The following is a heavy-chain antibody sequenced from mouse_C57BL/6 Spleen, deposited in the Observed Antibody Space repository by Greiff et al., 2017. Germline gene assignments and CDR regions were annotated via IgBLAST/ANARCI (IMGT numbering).Heavy chain of an antibody. CDR3: ARGYYGSSPSYAMDY. CDR1: GFSLSTFGMG. CDR2: IWWDDDK. Sequence: QVTLKESGPGILQPSQTLSLTCSFSGFSLSTFGMGVGWIRQPSGKGLEWLAHIWWDDDKYYNPALKSRLTISKDTSKNQVFLKIANVDTADTATYYCARGYYGSSPSYAMDYWGQGTSVTVSS. V-gene: IGHV8-8*01. J-gene: IGHJ4*01. D-gene: IGHD1-1*01.